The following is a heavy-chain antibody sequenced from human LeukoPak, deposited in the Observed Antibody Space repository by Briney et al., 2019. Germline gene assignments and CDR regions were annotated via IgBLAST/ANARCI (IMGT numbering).Heavy chain of an antibody. CDR3: ARPPSITNPYYGMDV. V-gene: IGHV3-48*03. CDR2: ISRSGGDI. D-gene: IGHD3-3*01. CDR1: GFTFSSYA. J-gene: IGHJ6*02. Sequence: GGSLRLSCAASGFTFSSYAMNWVHQAPGKGLEWVSYISRSGGDIYYTDSVKGRFTISRDNAKNSLYLQMNSLRAEDTAVYYCARPPSITNPYYGMDVWGQGTTVTVSS.